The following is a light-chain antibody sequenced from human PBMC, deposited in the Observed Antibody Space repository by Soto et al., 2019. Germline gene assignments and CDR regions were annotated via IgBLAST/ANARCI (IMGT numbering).Light chain of an antibody. CDR1: SSDVGGYNY. CDR3: AAWDDSLNGYV. CDR2: EVS. J-gene: IGLJ1*01. Sequence: QSVLTQPPSASGSPGQSVTISCTGTSSDVGGYNYVSWYQQHPGKAPKLMIYEVSQRPSGVPDRFSGSKSGTSASLAISGLQSEDEADYYCAAWDDSLNGYVFGTGTKVTVL. V-gene: IGLV2-8*01.